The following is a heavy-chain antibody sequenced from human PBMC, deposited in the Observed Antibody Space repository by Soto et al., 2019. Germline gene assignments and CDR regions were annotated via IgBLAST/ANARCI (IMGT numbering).Heavy chain of an antibody. D-gene: IGHD6-6*01. V-gene: IGHV3-48*02. CDR1: GFTFSSYS. CDR2: ISSSSSTI. J-gene: IGHJ6*02. Sequence: GGSLRLSCAASGFTFSSYSMNWVRQAPGKGLEWVSYISSSSSTIYYADSVKGRFTISRDNAKNSLYLQMNSLRDEDTTVYYCARPEYSSSSYGMDVWGQGTTVTVSS. CDR3: ARPEYSSSSYGMDV.